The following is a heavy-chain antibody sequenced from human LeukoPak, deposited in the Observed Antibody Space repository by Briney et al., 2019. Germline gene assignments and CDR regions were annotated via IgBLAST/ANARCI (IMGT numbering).Heavy chain of an antibody. CDR2: INPNSGGT. D-gene: IGHD3/OR15-3a*01. V-gene: IGHV1-2*02. CDR1: GYTFTGYY. CDR3: ARGDQDWLLYGTIDY. Sequence: ASVKVSCKASGYTFTGYYMHWVRQAPGQGLEWMGWINPNSGGTNYAQKFQGRVTMTRDTSISTAYMELSRLRSDDTAVYYCARGDQDWLLYGTIDYWGQGTLVTVSS. J-gene: IGHJ4*02.